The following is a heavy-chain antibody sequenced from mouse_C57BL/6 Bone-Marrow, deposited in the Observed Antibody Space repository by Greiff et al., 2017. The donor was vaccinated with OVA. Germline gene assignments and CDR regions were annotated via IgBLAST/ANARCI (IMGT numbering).Heavy chain of an antibody. CDR1: GYTFTSYW. J-gene: IGHJ4*01. D-gene: IGHD1-1*01. V-gene: IGHV1-61*01. Sequence: QVQLQQPGAELVRPGSSVKLSCKASGYTFTSYWMDWVKQRPGQGLEWIGNIYPTDSETHYNQKFKDKATLTVDKSSSTAYMQLSSLSSEDSAVYYCASWGYYCTRTDYAMDYWGQGTSVTVSS. CDR3: ASWGYYCTRTDYAMDY. CDR2: IYPTDSET.